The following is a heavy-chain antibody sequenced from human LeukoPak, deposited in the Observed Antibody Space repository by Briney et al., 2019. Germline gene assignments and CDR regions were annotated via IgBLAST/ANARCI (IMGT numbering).Heavy chain of an antibody. Sequence: SVKVSCKASGGTFSSYAISWVRQAPAQGLEWMGRIIPIFGTANYAKKFQGRVRITTDESTDTAYMELSSQRSEDTAVYYCARVYYYDSSGYGIWGQGTLVTVSS. CDR1: GGTFSSYA. V-gene: IGHV1-69*05. J-gene: IGHJ4*02. CDR3: ARVYYYDSSGYGI. D-gene: IGHD3-22*01. CDR2: IIPIFGTA.